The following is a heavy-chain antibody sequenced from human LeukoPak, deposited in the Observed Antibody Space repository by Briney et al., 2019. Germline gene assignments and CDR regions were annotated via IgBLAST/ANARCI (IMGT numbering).Heavy chain of an antibody. Sequence: PGGSLRLSCAASGFTFSSYGMHWVRQAPGKGLEWVAFIRYDGSNKYYADSVKGRFTISRDNSKNTLYLQMNSLRAEGTAVYYCAKWKTNWFDPWGQGTLVTVSS. CDR2: IRYDGSNK. CDR1: GFTFSSYG. D-gene: IGHD1-1*01. J-gene: IGHJ5*02. CDR3: AKWKTNWFDP. V-gene: IGHV3-30*02.